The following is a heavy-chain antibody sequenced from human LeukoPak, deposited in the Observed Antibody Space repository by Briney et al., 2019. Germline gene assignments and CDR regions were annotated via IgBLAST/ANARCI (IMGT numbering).Heavy chain of an antibody. CDR2: ISGSGGST. CDR3: AKGGSSWYRWDY. CDR1: GFTFSSYA. V-gene: IGHV3-23*01. D-gene: IGHD6-13*01. J-gene: IGHJ4*02. Sequence: GGSLRLSCAASGFTFSSYAMSWVRQAPGKGLEWVSTISGSGGSTYFADSVKGRFTISRDNSKNTLYLQMNSLRAEDTAVYYCAKGGSSWYRWDYWGQGTLVTISS.